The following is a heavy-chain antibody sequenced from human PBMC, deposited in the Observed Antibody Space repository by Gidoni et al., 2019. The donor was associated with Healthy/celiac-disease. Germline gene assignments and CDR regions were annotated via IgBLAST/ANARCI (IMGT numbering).Heavy chain of an antibody. CDR2: IYHRWST. Sequence: QVQLQESGPGLEKPSETLSLTCAVSGYPISSGYYWGWIRQPPGKGLEWIGSIYHRWSTYYNPSLKSRVTISVDTSKNQFSLKLSSVTAADTAVYYCARVGVDDSSGYYTFDYWGQGTLVTVSS. J-gene: IGHJ4*02. V-gene: IGHV4-38-2*01. CDR3: ARVGVDDSSGYYTFDY. D-gene: IGHD3-22*01. CDR1: GYPISSGYY.